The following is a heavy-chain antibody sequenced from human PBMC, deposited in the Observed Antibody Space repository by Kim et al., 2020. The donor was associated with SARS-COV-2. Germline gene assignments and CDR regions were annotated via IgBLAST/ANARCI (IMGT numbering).Heavy chain of an antibody. D-gene: IGHD3-10*01. CDR3: AKDTSPLWFGDLFPNAFDI. Sequence: GGSLRLSCAASGFTFSSYAMSWVRQAPGKGLEWVSAISGSGGSTYYADSVKGRFTISRDNSKNTLYLQMNSLRAEDTAVYYCAKDTSPLWFGDLFPNAFDIWGQGTMVTVSS. J-gene: IGHJ3*02. V-gene: IGHV3-23*01. CDR2: ISGSGGST. CDR1: GFTFSSYA.